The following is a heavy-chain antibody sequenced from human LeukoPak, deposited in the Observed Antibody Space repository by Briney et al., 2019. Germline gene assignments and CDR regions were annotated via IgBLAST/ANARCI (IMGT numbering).Heavy chain of an antibody. CDR3: ARVEMATIVVDY. J-gene: IGHJ4*02. D-gene: IGHD5-24*01. Sequence: SETLSLTCTVSGYSISSGYYWGWIRQPPGKGLEWIGSIYYSGSTYYNPSLKSRVTISVDTSKNQFSLKLTSVTAADTAVFYCARVEMATIVVDYWGQGTLVTVSS. V-gene: IGHV4-38-2*02. CDR2: IYYSGST. CDR1: GYSISSGYY.